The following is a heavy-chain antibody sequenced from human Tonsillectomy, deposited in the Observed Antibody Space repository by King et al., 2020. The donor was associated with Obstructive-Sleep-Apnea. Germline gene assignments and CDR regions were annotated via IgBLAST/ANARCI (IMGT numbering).Heavy chain of an antibody. Sequence: VQLQESGPGLVKPSETLSLTCTVSGGSIGTYYWSWIRQPPGKGLEWIGYIYYSGSSNYRPSLKSRVTISVDTSKNQFSLKLSSVTAADTAVYYCARAPYGSGIIDWFDSWGKGALVTVSS. CDR2: IYYSGSS. CDR1: GGSIGTYY. V-gene: IGHV4-59*01. CDR3: ARAPYGSGIIDWFDS. D-gene: IGHD3-10*01. J-gene: IGHJ5*01.